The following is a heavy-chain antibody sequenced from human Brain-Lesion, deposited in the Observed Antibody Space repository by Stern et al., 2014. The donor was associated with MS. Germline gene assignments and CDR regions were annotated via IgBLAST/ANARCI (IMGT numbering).Heavy chain of an antibody. V-gene: IGHV4-39*01. J-gene: IGHJ4*02. CDR2: VYYSGNT. CDR1: GDSLSSSTFY. Sequence: QLQESGPGLVKPSDTLSLTCSVSGDSLSSSTFYWGWIRQPPGKGPEWIGSVYYSGNTYYHPSLKSRVTISVDTSQNQFSLRLTSVTAADTAVYYCARHQLGYGYAYLRYWGQGTLVTVSS. D-gene: IGHD5-18*01. CDR3: ARHQLGYGYAYLRY.